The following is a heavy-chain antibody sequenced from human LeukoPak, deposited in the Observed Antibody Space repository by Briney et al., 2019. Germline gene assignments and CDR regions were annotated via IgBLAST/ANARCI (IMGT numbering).Heavy chain of an antibody. J-gene: IGHJ4*02. CDR3: ARIYGDQELYFDY. Sequence: GGSLRLSCAASGFTFSDYYMSWIRQAPGKGLEWVSYISSSGSTIYYADSVKGRFTISRDKAKNSLYLQMNSLRAEDTAVYYCARIYGDQELYFDYWGQGTLVTVSS. CDR2: ISSSGSTI. V-gene: IGHV3-11*01. D-gene: IGHD4-17*01. CDR1: GFTFSDYY.